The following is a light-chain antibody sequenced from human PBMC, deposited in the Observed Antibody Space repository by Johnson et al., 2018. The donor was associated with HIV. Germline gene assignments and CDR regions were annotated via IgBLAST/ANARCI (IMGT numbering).Light chain of an antibody. CDR2: ENN. Sequence: QSVLTQPPSVSAAPGQKVTISCSGSSSNIGNNYVSWYQQLPGTAPKLLIYENNKRPSGIPDRFSGSKSGTSATLGITGLQTVDEADYYCGTWDSSLSAEAFGTGTKVTVL. CDR1: SSNIGNNY. J-gene: IGLJ1*01. CDR3: GTWDSSLSAEA. V-gene: IGLV1-51*02.